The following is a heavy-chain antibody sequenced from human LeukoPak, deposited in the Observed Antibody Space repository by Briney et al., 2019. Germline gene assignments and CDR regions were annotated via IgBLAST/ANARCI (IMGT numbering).Heavy chain of an antibody. CDR1: GFTFNNVW. CDR3: TTLRSSYESSGYDY. J-gene: IGHJ4*02. D-gene: IGHD3-22*01. V-gene: IGHV3-15*01. Sequence: PGGSLRVSCAAAGFTFNNVWMSWVRQAPGKGLEWVGRVRSKADAGTTATAYAAPVKGRFTLSRDDSKNTLYLQMNTLKTEDTAVYYCTTLRSSYESSGYDYWGQGTLVTVSS. CDR2: VRSKADAGTTAT.